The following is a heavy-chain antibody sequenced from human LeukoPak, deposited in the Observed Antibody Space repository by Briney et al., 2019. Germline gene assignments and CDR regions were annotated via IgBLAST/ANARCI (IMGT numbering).Heavy chain of an antibody. CDR3: PPGGPYSYGSSQPFDY. CDR1: GFTFSSYA. V-gene: IGHV3-23*01. CDR2: ISGSGGST. J-gene: IGHJ4*01. D-gene: IGHD5-18*01. Sequence: GGSLRLSCAASGFTFSSYAMSWVRQAPGKGLEWVSAISGSGGSTYYADSVKGRFTISRDNSKNTLYLQMNSLRAEVTAVHHCPPGGPYSYGSSQPFDYWGHGTLVTVSS.